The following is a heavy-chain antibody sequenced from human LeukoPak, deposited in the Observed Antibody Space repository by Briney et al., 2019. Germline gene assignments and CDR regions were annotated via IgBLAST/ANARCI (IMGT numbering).Heavy chain of an antibody. J-gene: IGHJ4*02. Sequence: SETLSLTCTVSGGPISSYYWSWIRQPPGKGLEWIGNIYDSGSTNYNPSLESRLTISVDTSKNQCSLKLSSVTAADTAVYYCARQSISGSSLSYFDYWGQGTLVNVSS. CDR3: ARQSISGSSLSYFDY. CDR2: IYDSGST. V-gene: IGHV4-59*01. D-gene: IGHD3-22*01. CDR1: GGPISSYY.